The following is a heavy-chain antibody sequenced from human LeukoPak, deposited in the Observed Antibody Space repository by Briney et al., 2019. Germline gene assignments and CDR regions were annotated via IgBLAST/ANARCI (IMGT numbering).Heavy chain of an antibody. CDR2: IYSGGST. V-gene: IGHV3-53*01. Sequence: PGGSLRLSCAVSGFTFSRYWMSWVRQAPGKGLEWVSVIYSGGSTYYADSVKGRFTISRDNSKNTLYLQMNSLRAEDTAVYYCAREEGGSHHHPWGAFDIWGQGTMVTVSS. CDR3: AREEGGSHHHPWGAFDI. D-gene: IGHD1-26*01. J-gene: IGHJ3*02. CDR1: GFTFSRYW.